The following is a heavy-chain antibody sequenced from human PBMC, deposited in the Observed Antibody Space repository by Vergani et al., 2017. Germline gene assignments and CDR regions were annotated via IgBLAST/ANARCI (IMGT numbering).Heavy chain of an antibody. D-gene: IGHD6-19*01. J-gene: IGHJ6*03. CDR3: ARISIAVAGTAYYYYYYMDV. CDR1: GFTFSSYW. CDR2: IKQDGSEK. V-gene: IGHV3-7*01. Sequence: EVQLVESGGGVVRPGGSLRLSCAASGFTFSSYWMSWVRQAPGKGLEWVANIKQDGSEKYYVDSVKGRFTISRDNAKNSLYLQMNSLRAEDTAVYYCARISIAVAGTAYYYYYYMDVWGKGTTVTVSS.